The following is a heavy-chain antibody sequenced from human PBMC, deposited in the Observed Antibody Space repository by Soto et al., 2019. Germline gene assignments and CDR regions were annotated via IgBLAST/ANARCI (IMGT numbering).Heavy chain of an antibody. CDR3: ARQIYDSDTGPNFQYYFDS. D-gene: IGHD3-22*01. J-gene: IGHJ4*02. Sequence: PGESLKISCKGSGYSFAGYWITWVRQKPGKGLEWMGRIDPSDSQTYYSPSFRGHVTISVTKSITTVFLQWSSLRDSDTAIYYCARQIYDSDTGPNFQYYFDSWGQGTPVTVSS. CDR2: IDPSDSQT. CDR1: GYSFAGYW. V-gene: IGHV5-10-1*01.